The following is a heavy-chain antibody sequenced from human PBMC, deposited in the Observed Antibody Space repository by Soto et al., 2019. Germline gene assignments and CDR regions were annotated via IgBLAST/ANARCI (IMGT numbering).Heavy chain of an antibody. CDR1: GASINDGAYY. CDR3: ARSNYGDYGAQPDH. V-gene: IGHV4-31*03. D-gene: IGHD4-17*01. Sequence: QVQLQESGPGLVKPAQTLSLTCTVSGASINDGAYYWNWVRQHPEKGLEWIGYIRYSGNTYYNPSPQSRVIISLDTCKNQFSRMLSSVTAADTAMYYCARSNYGDYGAQPDHWGQGSPVTVSS. CDR2: IRYSGNT. J-gene: IGHJ4*02.